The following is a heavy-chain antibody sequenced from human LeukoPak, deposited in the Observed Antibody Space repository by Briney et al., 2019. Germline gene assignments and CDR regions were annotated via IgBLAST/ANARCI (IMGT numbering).Heavy chain of an antibody. D-gene: IGHD6-13*01. CDR2: VYYSGST. V-gene: IGHV4-59*01. CDR3: ARDPPQPGITAAGYFAL. Sequence: SETLSLTCTVSGDSISSYSWSWIRQPPGKGLEWIGYVYYSGSTNYNPSLKSRGTISADTSKNQFSLRVRSVTAAGTAVYYCARDPPQPGITAAGYFALWGRGTLVTVSS. J-gene: IGHJ2*01. CDR1: GDSISSYS.